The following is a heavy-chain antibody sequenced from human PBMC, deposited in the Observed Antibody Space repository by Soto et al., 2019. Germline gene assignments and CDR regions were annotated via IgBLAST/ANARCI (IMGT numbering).Heavy chain of an antibody. Sequence: VASVKVSCKASGGTFSSYAISWVRQAPGQGLEWMGGIIPIFGTANYAQKFQGRVTITADESTSTAYMELSSLRSEDTAVYYCARDFQASSGWYYFDYWGQGTLVTVSS. V-gene: IGHV1-69*13. CDR2: IIPIFGTA. J-gene: IGHJ4*02. CDR3: ARDFQASSGWYYFDY. D-gene: IGHD6-19*01. CDR1: GGTFSSYA.